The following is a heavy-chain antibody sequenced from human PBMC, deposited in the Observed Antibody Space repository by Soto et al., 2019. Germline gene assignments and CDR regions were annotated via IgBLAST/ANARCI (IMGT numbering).Heavy chain of an antibody. V-gene: IGHV4-59*01. J-gene: IGHJ5*02. CDR1: GGSLSSYY. Sequence: SGTPSLTCTVSGGSLSSYYWGWVPQPPGKGLEWIGYIYYSGSTNYNPSLKSRVTISVDTSKNQFSLKLSSVTAADTAVYYCARDHNWNCGFSWFDPWGQGTLVTVSS. CDR3: ARDHNWNCGFSWFDP. CDR2: IYYSGST. D-gene: IGHD1-7*01.